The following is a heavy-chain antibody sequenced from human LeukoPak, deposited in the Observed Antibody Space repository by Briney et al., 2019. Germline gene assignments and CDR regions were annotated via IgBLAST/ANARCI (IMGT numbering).Heavy chain of an antibody. CDR2: IYTSGST. CDR3: ARPAMVRGVIIHFDY. J-gene: IGHJ4*02. Sequence: SETLSLTCSVSGGSISSARYYWSWIRQPAGKGLEWIGRIYTSGSTNYNPSLKSRVTISVDTSKNQFSLKLTSVTAADTAVYYCARPAMVRGVIIHFDYWGQGTLVTVSS. V-gene: IGHV4-61*02. CDR1: GGSISSARYY. D-gene: IGHD3-10*01.